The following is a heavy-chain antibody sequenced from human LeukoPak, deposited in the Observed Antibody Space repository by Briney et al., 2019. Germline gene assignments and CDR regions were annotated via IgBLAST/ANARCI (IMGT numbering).Heavy chain of an antibody. V-gene: IGHV4-30-4*01. Sequence: KASETLSLTCTVSGGSISSGDYYWSWIRQPPGKGLEWIGYIYYSGSTYYNPSLKSRVTISVDTSKNQFSLKLSSVTAADTAVYYCATDYSNFYGMDVWGQGTTVTVSS. CDR3: ATDYSNFYGMDV. J-gene: IGHJ6*02. CDR1: GGSISSGDYY. D-gene: IGHD4-11*01. CDR2: IYYSGST.